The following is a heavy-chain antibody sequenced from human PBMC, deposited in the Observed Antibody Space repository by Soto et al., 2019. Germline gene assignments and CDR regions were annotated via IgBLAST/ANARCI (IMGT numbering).Heavy chain of an antibody. D-gene: IGHD6-19*01. CDR3: ARKMGYSSPTTIDY. CDR1: GYTFTSYG. J-gene: IGHJ4*02. Sequence: GASVNVSCKASGYTFTSYGISWVRQAPGQGLEWMGWISAYNGNTNYAQKLQGRVTMTTDTSTSTAYMELRSLRSDDTAVYYCARKMGYSSPTTIDYWGQGTLVTVSS. V-gene: IGHV1-18*01. CDR2: ISAYNGNT.